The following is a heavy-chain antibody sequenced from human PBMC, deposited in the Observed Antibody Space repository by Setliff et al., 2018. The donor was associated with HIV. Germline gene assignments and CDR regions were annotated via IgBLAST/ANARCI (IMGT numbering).Heavy chain of an antibody. Sequence: PSETLSLTCTVAGGSVTSYYWSWIRQPAGKRLEWIGRIAISGDTNYNPSLKSRATLSLDTSKNQFSLKLNSVTAADTAMYYCASYPPTGVDSWGQGTLVTVSS. V-gene: IGHV4-4*07. CDR3: ASYPPTGVDS. D-gene: IGHD4-4*01. CDR2: IAISGDT. J-gene: IGHJ4*02. CDR1: GGSVTSYY.